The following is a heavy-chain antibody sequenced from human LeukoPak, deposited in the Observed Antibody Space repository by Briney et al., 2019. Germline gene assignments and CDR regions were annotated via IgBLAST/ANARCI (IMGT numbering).Heavy chain of an antibody. Sequence: ASVKVSSKASGYIFTKYYIHWVRQAPGQGLEWVGILNPSDGSANSAQKFQGRITMTRDTSTGTVYMDLSSLRSKDTAVYYCARGGGILYDYWGQGTQVTVSS. J-gene: IGHJ4*02. V-gene: IGHV1-46*01. D-gene: IGHD2-8*01. CDR2: LNPSDGSA. CDR3: ARGGGILYDY. CDR1: GYIFTKYY.